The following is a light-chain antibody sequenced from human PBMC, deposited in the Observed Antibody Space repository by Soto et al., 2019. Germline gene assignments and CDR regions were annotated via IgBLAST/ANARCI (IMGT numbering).Light chain of an antibody. CDR3: QQRSNWLT. V-gene: IGKV3-11*01. CDR1: QSFSSY. J-gene: IGKJ4*01. Sequence: IVLTQSPATLPWAPGERATLSCRASQSFSSYLARYQQKPGQAPRLLIYDASNRAAGIPARFSGSGSGTDFTLTIRSLEPEDFAVYYCQQRSNWLTFGGGTKVDI. CDR2: DAS.